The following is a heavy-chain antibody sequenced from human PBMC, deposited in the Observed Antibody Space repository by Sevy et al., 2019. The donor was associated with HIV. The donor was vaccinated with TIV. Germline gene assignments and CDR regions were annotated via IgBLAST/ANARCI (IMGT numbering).Heavy chain of an antibody. D-gene: IGHD3-9*01. Sequence: GGSLRLSCGASGFTFSTYWMSWVRQAPGKGLEWMANINQDGSQKYYVDSVKVRFTFSKDNAKNSLYLQTGSLRAEVTAVYYCAREFDGGPDYWGQGTLVTVSS. CDR1: GFTFSTYW. CDR3: AREFDGGPDY. J-gene: IGHJ4*02. CDR2: INQDGSQK. V-gene: IGHV3-7*01.